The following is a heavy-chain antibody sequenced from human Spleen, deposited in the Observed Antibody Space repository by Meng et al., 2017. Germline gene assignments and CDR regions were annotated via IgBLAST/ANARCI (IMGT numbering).Heavy chain of an antibody. CDR1: GYTFPDYW. Sequence: QVEVVQSGAEVKKPGASVKVSCKASGYTFPDYWLHWVRRAPGQGLEWMGRINPKSGDTHYAQRFQGRVTMTGDTSISTAYMELSGLRSDDTAMYYCARDRGSYYGGWFDPWGQGTLVTVSS. CDR3: ARDRGSYYGGWFDP. V-gene: IGHV1-2*06. D-gene: IGHD1-26*01. CDR2: INPKSGDT. J-gene: IGHJ5*02.